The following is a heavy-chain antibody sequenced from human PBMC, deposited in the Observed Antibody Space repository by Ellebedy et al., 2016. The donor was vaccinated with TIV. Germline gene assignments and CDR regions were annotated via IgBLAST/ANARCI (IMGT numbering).Heavy chain of an antibody. CDR1: GFTFSNDA. Sequence: GESLKISXAASGFTFSNDAMTWVRQAPGKGLEWVSTTTGGVATTYYADSVKGRFTISRDNSKTTLYLQMNSLRAEDTAVYYCARGGLNYFDYWGQGTLVTVSS. CDR3: ARGGLNYFDY. D-gene: IGHD5-12*01. V-gene: IGHV3-23*01. J-gene: IGHJ4*02. CDR2: TTGGVATT.